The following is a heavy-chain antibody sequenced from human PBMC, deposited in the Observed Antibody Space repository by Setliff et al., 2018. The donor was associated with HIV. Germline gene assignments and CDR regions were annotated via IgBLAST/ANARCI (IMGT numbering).Heavy chain of an antibody. D-gene: IGHD3-16*01. Sequence: ASVKVSCRAPGYTFTDYYIHWVQQAPGKGLEWMGRVDPEDGETTYAEKFQGRITMTEDTFTDTANMDLSSLTSDDTAIYYCATGYYDYSGHYYFDYWGQGTLVTVSS. CDR2: VDPEDGET. V-gene: IGHV1-69-2*01. J-gene: IGHJ4*02. CDR3: ATGYYDYSGHYYFDY. CDR1: GYTFTDYY.